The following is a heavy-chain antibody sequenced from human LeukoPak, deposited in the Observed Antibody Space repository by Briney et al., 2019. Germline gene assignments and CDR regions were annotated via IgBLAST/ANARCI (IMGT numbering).Heavy chain of an antibody. CDR3: ARDFHNKKWYDGPGYYFDF. CDR2: INPNSGGT. Sequence: ASVKVSCKASGYIFTDYYMHWVRQAPGQGLEWVGWINPNSGGTNSAQKFQGGVTMTGDASTSTAYMELSSLTSDDTAVYYCARDFHNKKWYDGPGYYFDFWGQGTLVTVSS. CDR1: GYIFTDYY. V-gene: IGHV1-2*02. J-gene: IGHJ4*02. D-gene: IGHD2-15*01.